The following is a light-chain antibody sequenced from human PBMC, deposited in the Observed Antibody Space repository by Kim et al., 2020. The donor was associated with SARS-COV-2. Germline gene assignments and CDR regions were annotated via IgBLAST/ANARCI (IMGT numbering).Light chain of an antibody. Sequence: DIQMTQSPSSLSASVGDRVTITCQASQDIGNYLNWYQQTAGKAPKLLIYDASHLETGVASRFSGSGSGTNFIFTISSLQPEDTATYYCQQYDNLPLTFGGGTKLEI. CDR2: DAS. CDR1: QDIGNY. CDR3: QQYDNLPLT. V-gene: IGKV1-33*01. J-gene: IGKJ4*01.